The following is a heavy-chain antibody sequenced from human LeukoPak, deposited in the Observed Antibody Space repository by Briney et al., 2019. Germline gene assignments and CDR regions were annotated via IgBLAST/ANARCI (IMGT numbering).Heavy chain of an antibody. CDR3: ARGGQWLPNSKNWFDP. CDR1: GASISSHY. V-gene: IGHV4-59*11. J-gene: IGHJ5*02. CDR2: IYYSVRT. D-gene: IGHD6-19*01. Sequence: SETLSLTCSVSGASISSHYWSWIRQPPGKGLEWIGYIYYSVRTNYNPSLKSRVTISVDTSKNQFSLKLSSVTAADTAVYYCARGGQWLPNSKNWFDPWGQGTLVTVSS.